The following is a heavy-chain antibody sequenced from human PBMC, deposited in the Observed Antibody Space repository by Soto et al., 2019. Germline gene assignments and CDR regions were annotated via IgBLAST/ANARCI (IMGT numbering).Heavy chain of an antibody. CDR1: GFTFSSYS. CDR3: ARDPTYGDYGSGYVDY. V-gene: IGHV3-21*01. D-gene: IGHD4-17*01. J-gene: IGHJ4*02. Sequence: EVQLVESGGGLVKPGGSLRLSCAASGFTFSSYSMNWVRQAPGKGLEWVSSISSSSSYIYYADSVKGRFTISRDNAKNSLYLQMNSLRAEDTAVYYCARDPTYGDYGSGYVDYWGQGTMVTVS. CDR2: ISSSSSYI.